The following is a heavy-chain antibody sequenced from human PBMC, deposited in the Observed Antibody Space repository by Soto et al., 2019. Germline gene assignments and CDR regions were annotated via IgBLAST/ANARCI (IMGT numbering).Heavy chain of an antibody. Sequence: QVQLQESGPGLVKPSQTLSLTCSVSGGSLTSGDYYWSWVRQPPGKGLEWIGYIFHSGSTYHNPSLNSRVIVAVDTSKNQFSLTMRSVTAADTAVYYCARVGHYGDNSGFVFASWGQGTLVTVSS. CDR1: GGSLTSGDYY. D-gene: IGHD4-17*01. CDR2: IFHSGST. J-gene: IGHJ4*02. V-gene: IGHV4-30-4*01. CDR3: ARVGHYGDNSGFVFAS.